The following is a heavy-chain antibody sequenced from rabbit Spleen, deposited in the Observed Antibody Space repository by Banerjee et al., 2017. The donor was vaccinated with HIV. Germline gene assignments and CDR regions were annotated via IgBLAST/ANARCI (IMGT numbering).Heavy chain of an antibody. CDR3: ARRNSYYGYAMDL. CDR2: ISTGSGGGT. J-gene: IGHJ6*01. D-gene: IGHD8-1*01. V-gene: IGHV1S45*01. Sequence: QEQLVESGGGLVKPEGSLTLTCKASGFTLSNYWVCWVRQAPGKGLEWIGCISTGSGGGTDYASWAKGRFTISKTSSTTVTLQMTSLTAADMATYFCARRNSYYGYAMDLWGQGTLVTVS. CDR1: GFTLSNYW.